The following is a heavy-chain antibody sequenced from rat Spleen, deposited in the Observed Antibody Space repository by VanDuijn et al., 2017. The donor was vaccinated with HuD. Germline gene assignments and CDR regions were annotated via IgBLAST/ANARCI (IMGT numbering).Heavy chain of an antibody. J-gene: IGHJ2*01. CDR1: GFTFSNYG. V-gene: IGHV5-19*01. Sequence: EVQLVESGGGLVQPGRSLKLSCAASGFTFSNYGMHWIRQAPTKGLEWVASISPSGGSTYYRDSVKGRFTISRDNAKSTLYLQMNSLRSEDTATYYCTRERDYGYNYYFDYWGQGVMVTVSS. CDR2: ISPSGGST. CDR3: TRERDYGYNYYFDY. D-gene: IGHD1-9*01.